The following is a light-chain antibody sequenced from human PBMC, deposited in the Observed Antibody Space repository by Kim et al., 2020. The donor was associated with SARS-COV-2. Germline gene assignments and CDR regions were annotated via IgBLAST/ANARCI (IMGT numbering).Light chain of an antibody. CDR2: DVV. CDR3: GSYASSDTLI. J-gene: IGLJ2*01. CDR1: SRVMGTEND. Sequence: GQSNTMSFTGTSRVMGTENDVSWYQQQPGKGPRLIIYDVVQRPSGVSSRFSASKSGNTASLTISGLQAEDEAHYYCGSYASSDTLIFGAGTQLTVL. V-gene: IGLV2-14*03.